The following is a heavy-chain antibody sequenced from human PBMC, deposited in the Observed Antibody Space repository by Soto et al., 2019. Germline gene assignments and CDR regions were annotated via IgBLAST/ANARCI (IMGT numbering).Heavy chain of an antibody. V-gene: IGHV3-64*01. Sequence: GGSLRLSCAASGFTFSSYAMHWVRQAPGKGLEYVSAISSNGGRTYYANSVKGRFTISRDNSKNTLYLQMGSLRDEDMAVYYCARALGYAFDIWGQGKMVTVSS. CDR1: GFTFSSYA. CDR3: ARALGYAFDI. CDR2: ISSNGGRT. J-gene: IGHJ3*02. D-gene: IGHD7-27*01.